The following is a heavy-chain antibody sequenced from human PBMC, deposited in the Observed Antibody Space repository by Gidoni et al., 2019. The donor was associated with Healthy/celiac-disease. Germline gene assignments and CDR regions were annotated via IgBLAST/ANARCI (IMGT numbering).Heavy chain of an antibody. CDR2: ISSSSSTI. Sequence: EVQLVESGGGLVQPGGSLSISCAASGSTFRSYSMNWVRQAPGKGLEWVSFISSSSSTIYYADSVKGRFTISRDNAKNSLYLQMNSLRDEDTAVYYCARDRGILTGYANDYWGQGTLVTVSS. V-gene: IGHV3-48*02. CDR1: GSTFRSYS. J-gene: IGHJ4*02. CDR3: ARDRGILTGYANDY. D-gene: IGHD3-9*01.